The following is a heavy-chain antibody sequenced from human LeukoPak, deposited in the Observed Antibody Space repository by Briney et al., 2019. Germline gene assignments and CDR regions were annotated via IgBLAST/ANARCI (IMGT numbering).Heavy chain of an antibody. Sequence: GGSLRLSCAASGFTFSGYWMYWVRQAPGKGLVWVSHINSDGSRTSYADSVKGRFTISRDNAENTLYLQMNSLRAEDTAVYYCATYPHPSGGYGSWNYAPFDYWGQGSLVTVSS. J-gene: IGHJ4*02. CDR2: INSDGSRT. CDR3: ATYPHPSGGYGSWNYAPFDY. D-gene: IGHD3-10*01. CDR1: GFTFSGYW. V-gene: IGHV3-74*01.